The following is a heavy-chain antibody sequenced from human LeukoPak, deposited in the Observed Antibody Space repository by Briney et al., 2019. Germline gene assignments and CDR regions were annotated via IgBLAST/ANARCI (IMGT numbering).Heavy chain of an antibody. V-gene: IGHV3-7*01. CDR1: GFIFSSYW. CDR2: IKQDGSEK. Sequence: GGSLRLSCAASGFIFSSYWMSWVRQAPGKGLEWVANIKQDGSEKYYVDSVKGRFTISRDNAKNSLYLQMNSLRAEDTAVYYCARGNPSIVVVTRYSYYFDYWGQGTLVTVSS. J-gene: IGHJ4*02. CDR3: ARGNPSIVVVTRYSYYFDY. D-gene: IGHD2-21*02.